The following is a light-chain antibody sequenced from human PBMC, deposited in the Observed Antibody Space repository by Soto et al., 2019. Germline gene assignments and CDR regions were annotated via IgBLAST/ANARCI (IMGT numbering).Light chain of an antibody. V-gene: IGKV3D-15*01. CDR2: GAS. Sequence: ETVMTQSPATLSVSPGERATLSCRASQTVSSNLAWYQQKPGQSPRLLISGASTRATGIADRFSGSGSGTDITLTISRLEPEDFAVYYCQQFSRYPLTFGGGTKVDI. CDR1: QTVSSN. CDR3: QQFSRYPLT. J-gene: IGKJ4*01.